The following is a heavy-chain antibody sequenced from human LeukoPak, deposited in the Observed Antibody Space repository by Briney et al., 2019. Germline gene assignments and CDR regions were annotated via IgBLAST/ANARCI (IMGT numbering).Heavy chain of an antibody. Sequence: PGGSLRLSCAASGFTFSGYEMNWVRQARGKGLKWVSYISSSGSTIYYADSVKGRSTISRDNAKNSLYLQMNSLRAEDTAVYYCAELGITMIGGVWGKGTTVTISS. CDR2: ISSSGSTI. CDR3: AELGITMIGGV. D-gene: IGHD3-10*02. J-gene: IGHJ6*04. CDR1: GFTFSGYE. V-gene: IGHV3-48*03.